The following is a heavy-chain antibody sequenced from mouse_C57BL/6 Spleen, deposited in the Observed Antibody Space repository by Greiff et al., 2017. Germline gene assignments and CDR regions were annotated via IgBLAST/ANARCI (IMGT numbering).Heavy chain of an antibody. CDR1: GFSLTSYG. J-gene: IGHJ3*01. CDR2: IWGVGST. CDR3: ASEGNDGYYFAY. V-gene: IGHV2-6*01. Sequence: VQVVESGPGLVAPSQSLSITCTVSGFSLTSYGVDWVRQSPGKGLEWLGVIWGVGSTNYNSALKSRLSISKDNSKSQVFLKMNSLQTDDTAMYYCASEGNDGYYFAYWGQGTLVTVSA. D-gene: IGHD2-3*01.